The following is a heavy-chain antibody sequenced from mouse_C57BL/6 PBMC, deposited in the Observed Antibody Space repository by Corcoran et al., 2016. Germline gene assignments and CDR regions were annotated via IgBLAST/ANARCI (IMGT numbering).Heavy chain of an antibody. J-gene: IGHJ1*03. D-gene: IGHD4-1*01. Sequence: QVQLQQSGAELARPGASVKLSCKASGYTFTSYGISWVKQRTGQGLEWIGEIYPRSGNTYYNEKFKGKATLTADKSSSTAYMELRSLTSEDSAVDFCARSETGHFDVWGTGTTVTVSS. V-gene: IGHV1-81*01. CDR3: ARSETGHFDV. CDR1: GYTFTSYG. CDR2: IYPRSGNT.